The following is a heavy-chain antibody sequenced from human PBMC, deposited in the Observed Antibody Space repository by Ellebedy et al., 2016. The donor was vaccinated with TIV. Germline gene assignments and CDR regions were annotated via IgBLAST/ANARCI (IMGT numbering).Heavy chain of an antibody. CDR2: IVVGSGNT. CDR1: GFTFTSSA. J-gene: IGHJ6*02. V-gene: IGHV1-58*02. Sequence: AASVKVSCKASGFTFTSSAMQWVRQARGQRLEWIGWIVVGSGNTNYAQKFQERVTITRDMSTSTDYMELSSLRSEDTAVYYCAANDYVILDYYYYNGIDVWGQGTTVTVSS. CDR3: AANDYVILDYYYYNGIDV. D-gene: IGHD3-16*01.